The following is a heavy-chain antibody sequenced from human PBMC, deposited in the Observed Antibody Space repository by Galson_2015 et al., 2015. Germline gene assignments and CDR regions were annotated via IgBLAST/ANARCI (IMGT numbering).Heavy chain of an antibody. CDR3: ARDKSYFALEC. D-gene: IGHD1-26*01. Sequence: SLRLSCAASGFSVSSYGIHWVRQAPGTGLEWAADIWSDGTKKEYADSVKGRFTISRDTSKNTVYLQMNSLRVEDTAVYYCARDKSYFALECWGQGTLVTVSS. J-gene: IGHJ4*02. CDR1: GFSVSSYG. V-gene: IGHV3-33*01. CDR2: IWSDGTKK.